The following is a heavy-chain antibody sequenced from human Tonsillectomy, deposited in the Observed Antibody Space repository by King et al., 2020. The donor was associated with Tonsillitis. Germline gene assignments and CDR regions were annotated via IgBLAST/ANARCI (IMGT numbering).Heavy chain of an antibody. V-gene: IGHV4-4*07. CDR1: GGSISSYY. Sequence: VQLQESGPGLVKPSETLSLTCTVSGGSISSYYWSWIRQPAGKGLEWIGRIYTSGSTNYNPSLKSRVTMSVDTSKNQFSLKLSSVTAADTAVYYCARDRYSSSWYGIDFYYYYGIDVWGQGTTVTVSS. J-gene: IGHJ6*02. CDR2: IYTSGST. CDR3: ARDRYSSSWYGIDFYYYYGIDV. D-gene: IGHD6-13*01.